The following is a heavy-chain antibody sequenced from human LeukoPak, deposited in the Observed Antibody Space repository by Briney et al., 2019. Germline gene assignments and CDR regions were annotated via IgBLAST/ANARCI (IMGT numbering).Heavy chain of an antibody. Sequence: SETLSLTCTVSGGSISSYYWSWIRQPPGKGLEWIGYIYYSGSTNYNPSLKSRVTISVDTSKNQFSLKLSSVTAADTAVYYCARRYDLLHCYFDYWGQGTLVTVSS. J-gene: IGHJ4*02. CDR3: ARRYDLLHCYFDY. CDR1: GGSISSYY. D-gene: IGHD3-3*01. V-gene: IGHV4-59*12. CDR2: IYYSGST.